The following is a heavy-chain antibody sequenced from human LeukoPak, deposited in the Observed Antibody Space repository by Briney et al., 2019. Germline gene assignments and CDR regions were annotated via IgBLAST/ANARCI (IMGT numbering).Heavy chain of an antibody. CDR3: ARDKKGYDILTGYYKAVYYFDY. CDR1: GFTFSTYN. V-gene: IGHV3-21*01. J-gene: IGHJ4*02. D-gene: IGHD3-9*01. CDR2: ISSSSSYI. Sequence: GGSLRLSCAASGFTFSTYNMNWVRQAPGKGLEWVSSISSSSSYIYYADSVKGRFTISRDNAKNSLYLQMNSLRAEDMAVYYCARDKKGYDILTGYYKAVYYFDYWGQGTLVTVSS.